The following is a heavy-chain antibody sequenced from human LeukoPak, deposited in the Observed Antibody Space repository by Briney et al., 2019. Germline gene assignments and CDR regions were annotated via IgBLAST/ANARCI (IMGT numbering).Heavy chain of an antibody. V-gene: IGHV3-30*02. D-gene: IGHD3-10*01. CDR2: IRYDGSNK. Sequence: GGSLRLSCAASGFTFSSYGMHWVRQAPGKGLEWVAFIRYDGSNKYYADSVKGRFTISRDNSKNTLYLQMNSLRGEDTAVYCYCAVEDYWGQGTLVTVSS. CDR3: CAVEDY. J-gene: IGHJ4*02. CDR1: GFTFSSYG.